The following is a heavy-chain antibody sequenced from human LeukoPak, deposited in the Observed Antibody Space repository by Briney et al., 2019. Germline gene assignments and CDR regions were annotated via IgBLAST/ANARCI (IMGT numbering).Heavy chain of an antibody. CDR2: INPNSGGT. CDR3: ARDKRGAMIEDDY. Sequence: ASVKVSCKASGYTFTGYYMHWVRQAPGQGLEWMGWINPNSGGTNYAQKFQGRVTMTRDTSISTAYMELSRLRSDDTAVYYCARDKRGAMIEDDYWGEGTRVTVSS. CDR1: GYTFTGYY. V-gene: IGHV1-2*02. D-gene: IGHD3-22*01. J-gene: IGHJ4*02.